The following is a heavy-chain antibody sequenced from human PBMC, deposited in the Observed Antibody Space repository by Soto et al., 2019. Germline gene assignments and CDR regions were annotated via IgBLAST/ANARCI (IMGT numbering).Heavy chain of an antibody. CDR1: GFTFSSYA. D-gene: IGHD2-2*01. Sequence: GGSLRLSCAASGFTFSSYAMSWVRQAPGKGLEWVSAISGSGGSTYYADSVKGRFTISRDNSKNALYLQMNSLRAEDTAVYYCAKDRHCSSTSCYYGMDVWGQGTTVTVSS. J-gene: IGHJ6*02. V-gene: IGHV3-23*01. CDR2: ISGSGGST. CDR3: AKDRHCSSTSCYYGMDV.